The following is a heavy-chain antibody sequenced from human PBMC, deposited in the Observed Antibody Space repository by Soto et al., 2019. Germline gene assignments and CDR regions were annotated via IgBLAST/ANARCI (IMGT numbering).Heavy chain of an antibody. J-gene: IGHJ2*01. CDR3: ARSPQPTRGIHWYFDL. Sequence: ESGGGVVQPGRSLGLSCAASGFTFNTYGMHWVRQAPGKGLEWVAAISYDGINKYYVDSVKGRFTISRDNSKNTLYVQMNSLRAEDTALYYCARSPQPTRGIHWYFDLWGRGILFTVSS. CDR2: ISYDGINK. V-gene: IGHV3-30*03. CDR1: GFTFNTYG. D-gene: IGHD1-26*01.